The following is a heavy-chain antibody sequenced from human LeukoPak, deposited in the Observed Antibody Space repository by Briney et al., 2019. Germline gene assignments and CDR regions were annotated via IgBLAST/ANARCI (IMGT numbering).Heavy chain of an antibody. CDR2: IIPIFGTA. V-gene: IGHV1-69*13. J-gene: IGHJ3*02. CDR1: GGTFSSYA. CDR3: ARDPRDWVHAFDI. Sequence: ASVKVSCKASGGTFSSYAISWVRQAPGQGLEWMGGIIPIFGTANYAQKFQGRVTITADESTSTAYMELSSLRSEDTAVYYCARDPRDWVHAFDIWGQGTMVTVSS. D-gene: IGHD3-9*01.